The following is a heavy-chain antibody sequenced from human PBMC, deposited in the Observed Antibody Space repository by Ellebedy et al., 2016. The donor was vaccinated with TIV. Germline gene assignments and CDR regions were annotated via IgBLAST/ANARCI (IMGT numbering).Heavy chain of an antibody. D-gene: IGHD3-10*01. V-gene: IGHV4-34*01. CDR1: GGSFSGYY. CDR3: ARGAARMVY. CDR2: INHSGST. Sequence: GSLRLSXAVYGGSFSGYYWSWIRQPPGKGLEWIGEINHSGSTNYNPSLKSRVTISVDTSKNQFSLKLSSVTAADTAVYYCARGAARMVYWGQGTLVTVSS. J-gene: IGHJ4*02.